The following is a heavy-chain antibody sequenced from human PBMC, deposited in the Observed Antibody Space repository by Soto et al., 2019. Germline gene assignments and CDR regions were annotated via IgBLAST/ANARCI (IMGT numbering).Heavy chain of an antibody. CDR3: ARNASGGLLHY. J-gene: IGHJ4*02. V-gene: IGHV3-23*01. D-gene: IGHD2-15*01. Sequence: EVQLLESGGALVQPGGSLRISCTASGFTFSTYAMNWVRQAPGKGLELVSTISGSGLSTSYAASVKGRFTISRDNSKKTLYLHMNSLRAEDTAVYYCARNASGGLLHYWGQGTLVTVSS. CDR1: GFTFSTYA. CDR2: ISGSGLST.